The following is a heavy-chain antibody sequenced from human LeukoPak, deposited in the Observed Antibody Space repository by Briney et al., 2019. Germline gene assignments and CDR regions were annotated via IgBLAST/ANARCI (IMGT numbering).Heavy chain of an antibody. Sequence: ASVKVSCKVSGYTLTELSMHWVRQAPGKGLEWMGGFDPEDGETIYAQKFQGRVTMTEDTSTDTAYMELSSLRSEDTAVYYCVPTGTTSPSWFDPWGQRTLVTVSS. CDR1: GYTLTELS. J-gene: IGHJ5*02. V-gene: IGHV1-24*01. CDR2: FDPEDGET. D-gene: IGHD1-1*01. CDR3: VPTGTTSPSWFDP.